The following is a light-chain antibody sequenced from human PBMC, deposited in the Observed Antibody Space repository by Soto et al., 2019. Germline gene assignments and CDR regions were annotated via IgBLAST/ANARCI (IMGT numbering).Light chain of an antibody. CDR1: SSDVGSYNL. V-gene: IGLV2-14*02. CDR2: EGS. J-gene: IGLJ2*01. CDR3: SSYTTSSTLV. Sequence: QSVLTQPASVSGSPGQSITISCTGTSSDVGSYNLVSWYQQHPGKAPKLMIYEGSKRPSGVSNRFSGSKSGNTASLIISGLQAEDEADYYCSSYTTSSTLVFGGGTQLTVL.